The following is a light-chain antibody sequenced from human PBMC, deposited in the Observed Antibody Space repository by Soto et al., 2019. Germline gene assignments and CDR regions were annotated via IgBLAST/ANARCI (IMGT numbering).Light chain of an antibody. CDR2: DVS. V-gene: IGKV3-20*01. Sequence: EIVLTQSPGTLSLSPGERATLSCRASQSVRSSFFAWYQQKPGQAPRLLIYDVSIRATGTPDRFSGSGSGTDFTLTINRLEPEDFAMYYCQQYEDSVLYTFGQGTKLES. CDR1: QSVRSSF. CDR3: QQYEDSVLYT. J-gene: IGKJ2*01.